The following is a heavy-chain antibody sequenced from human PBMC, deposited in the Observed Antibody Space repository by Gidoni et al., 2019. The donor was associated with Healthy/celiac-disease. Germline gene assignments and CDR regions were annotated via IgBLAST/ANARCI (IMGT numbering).Heavy chain of an antibody. D-gene: IGHD2-15*01. CDR3: ARDTATPAAFDI. Sequence: QVQLPESGPGLVKPSGPRSCPCTVSGGSISSYDWSWIRQRPGKGLEWIGYIYYSVSTNYNPSLKSLVTISVDTSKTQFSLKLSSVTAADTAVYYCARDTATPAAFDIWGQGTMVTVSS. CDR2: IYYSVST. CDR1: GGSISSYD. V-gene: IGHV4-59*01. J-gene: IGHJ3*02.